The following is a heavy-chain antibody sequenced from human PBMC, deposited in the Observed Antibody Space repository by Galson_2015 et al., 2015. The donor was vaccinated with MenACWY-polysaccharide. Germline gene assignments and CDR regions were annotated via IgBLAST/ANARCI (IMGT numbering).Heavy chain of an antibody. CDR2: ISYDGIHK. J-gene: IGHJ4*02. Sequence: SLRLSCAASGFTFTAYGMNWVRQAPGKGLEWVAVISYDGIHKHYTNSVRGRFTISRDNSKNTLYLQINSLRAEDTAVYYCATVTGDYARGSLDNWGQGTLVTVSS. V-gene: IGHV3-30*03. CDR1: GFTFTAYG. CDR3: ATVTGDYARGSLDN. D-gene: IGHD4-17*01.